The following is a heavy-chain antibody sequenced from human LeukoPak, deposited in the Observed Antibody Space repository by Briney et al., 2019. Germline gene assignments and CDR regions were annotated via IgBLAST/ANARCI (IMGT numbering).Heavy chain of an antibody. V-gene: IGHV3-23*01. Sequence: PGGSLRLSCAASGFTFSSYAMSWVRQAPGKGLEWVSAISGSGGSTYYADSVKGQFTISRDNSKNTLYLQMNSLRAEDTAVYYCANTRGGWYYFDYWGQGTLVTVSS. CDR1: GFTFSSYA. CDR3: ANTRGGWYYFDY. J-gene: IGHJ4*02. CDR2: ISGSGGST. D-gene: IGHD6-19*01.